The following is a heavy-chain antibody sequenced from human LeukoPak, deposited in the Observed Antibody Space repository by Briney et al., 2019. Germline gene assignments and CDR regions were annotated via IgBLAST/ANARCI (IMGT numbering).Heavy chain of an antibody. V-gene: IGHV3-48*02. J-gene: IGHJ4*02. CDR2: ISSDSRTI. Sequence: GGSLSLSCAASGFTFSSYSMNWVRQAPGKGLEWVSYISSDSRTIYYADSVKGRFTISRDNAKNSLYLQMKSLRDEDTAVYYCARSGSGTSYITNYFDYWGQGTLVTVSS. CDR3: ARSGSGTSYITNYFDY. CDR1: GFTFSSYS. D-gene: IGHD3-10*01.